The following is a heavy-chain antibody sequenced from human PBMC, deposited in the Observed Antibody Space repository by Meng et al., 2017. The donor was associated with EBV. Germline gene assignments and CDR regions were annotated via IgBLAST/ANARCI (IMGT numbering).Heavy chain of an antibody. CDR1: GYSLSNCGVR. D-gene: IGHD6-6*01. V-gene: IGHV2-5*02. CDR2: IYWDDNK. J-gene: IGHJ4*02. Sequence: KESGPTLVNPTQTLTLTCTFSGYSLSNCGVRVGWIRQPQGKDLEWLALIYWDDNKRYSKSLKSRLTITNDTTKTQVVLPMTNMDPVDAATYYCAHIIAARPFDCWGQGILVTVSS. CDR3: AHIIAARPFDC.